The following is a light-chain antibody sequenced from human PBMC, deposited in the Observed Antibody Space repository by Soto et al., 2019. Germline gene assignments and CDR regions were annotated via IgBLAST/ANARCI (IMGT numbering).Light chain of an antibody. V-gene: IGKV3-20*01. CDR1: QRVTTSY. CDR2: GTS. Sequence: EIVLTQSPGTLSLSPGERAPLSCRTSQRVTTSYLAWYQQKPGQAPRLLIYGTSISATGLPDRFSGSGSATDFTITISRPEPGDVAVYYGHHYGDAPQTFGQGTKVE. CDR3: HHYGDAPQT. J-gene: IGKJ1*01.